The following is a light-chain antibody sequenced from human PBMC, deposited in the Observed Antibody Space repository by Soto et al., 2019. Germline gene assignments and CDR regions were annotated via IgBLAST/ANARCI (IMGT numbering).Light chain of an antibody. Sequence: QSVLTQPRSVSGSPGQSVTISCTGTSSDVGDYNYLSWYQQHPGKAPKVLIYDVTERPSGVPGRFSGSKSSNTASLTISGLQTDDEADYYCSSYAGTFPVIFGGGTKLTVL. J-gene: IGLJ2*01. CDR1: SSDVGDYNY. CDR3: SSYAGTFPVI. V-gene: IGLV2-11*01. CDR2: DVT.